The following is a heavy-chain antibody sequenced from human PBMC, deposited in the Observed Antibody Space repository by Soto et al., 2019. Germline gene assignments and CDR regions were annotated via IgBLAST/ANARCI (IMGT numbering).Heavy chain of an antibody. Sequence: PGESLKISCKASGHTFSNYWIAWVRQVPGRGLECMGIIYPGDPDTRYSPSFQGHVTISADKSITTAYLQWNSLKASDTAMYYCATPASSGWYLGFDYWGQGTLVTVSS. CDR3: ATPASSGWYLGFDY. CDR2: IYPGDPDT. CDR1: GHTFSNYW. V-gene: IGHV5-51*01. J-gene: IGHJ4*02. D-gene: IGHD6-19*01.